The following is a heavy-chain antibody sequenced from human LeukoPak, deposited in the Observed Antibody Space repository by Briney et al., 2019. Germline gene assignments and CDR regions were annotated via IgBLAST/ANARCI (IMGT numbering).Heavy chain of an antibody. CDR1: GGSFSGYY. J-gene: IGHJ4*02. D-gene: IGHD3-10*01. Sequence: SETLSLTCAVYGGSFSGYYWSWIRQPPGKGLEWIGEINHSGSTNYNPSLKSRVTISVDTSKNQFSLKLSSVTAADTAVYYCASKGSVSSPFDYWGQGTLVTVTS. CDR3: ASKGSVSSPFDY. CDR2: INHSGST. V-gene: IGHV4-34*01.